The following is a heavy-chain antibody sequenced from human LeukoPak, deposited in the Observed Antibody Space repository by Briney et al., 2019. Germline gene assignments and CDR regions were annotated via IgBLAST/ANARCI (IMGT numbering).Heavy chain of an antibody. V-gene: IGHV3-33*01. Sequence: GGSLRLFCSASGFTFSSYGVHWVRQARGKGLEGVAVIWYDGSNKYYVDSVKGRFTISRDNSKNTLYLQMNSLRAEDTVLYYCAIDRNYYDSSRYYPGGYWGQGPLLTVSS. D-gene: IGHD3-22*01. CDR1: GFTFSSYG. CDR2: IWYDGSNK. J-gene: IGHJ4*02. CDR3: AIDRNYYDSSRYYPGGY.